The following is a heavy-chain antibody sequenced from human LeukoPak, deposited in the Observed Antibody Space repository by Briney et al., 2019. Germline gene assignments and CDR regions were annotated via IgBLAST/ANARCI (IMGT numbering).Heavy chain of an antibody. Sequence: ASVKVSCKASGGTPSSYTISWVRQAPGQGLEWMGGIIPMFGTINFAQKFQDRVTLTTDESTTTAYMELSSLRSEDTAVYYCARMEGDWGQGTLVTVSS. J-gene: IGHJ4*02. CDR3: ARMEGD. D-gene: IGHD1-1*01. CDR2: IIPMFGTI. CDR1: GGTPSSYT. V-gene: IGHV1-69*05.